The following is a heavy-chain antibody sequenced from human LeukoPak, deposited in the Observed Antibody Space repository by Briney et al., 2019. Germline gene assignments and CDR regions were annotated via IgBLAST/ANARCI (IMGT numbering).Heavy chain of an antibody. CDR1: GYTFTSYY. Sequence: ASVKVSCKASGYTFTSYYMHWVRQAPGQGLGWMGLVNPTGGSTGYAQKFQGRVTMTRDMSTSPDYMELSSLRSDDTAVYYCAKDYNYIIDYWGQGTLVTVSS. D-gene: IGHD5-24*01. J-gene: IGHJ4*02. CDR2: VNPTGGST. CDR3: AKDYNYIIDY. V-gene: IGHV1-46*01.